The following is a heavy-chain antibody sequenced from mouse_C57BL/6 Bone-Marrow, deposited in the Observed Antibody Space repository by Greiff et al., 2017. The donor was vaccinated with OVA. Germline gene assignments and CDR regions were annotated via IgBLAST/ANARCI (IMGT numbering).Heavy chain of an antibody. D-gene: IGHD2-4*01. V-gene: IGHV7-3*01. CDR1: GFTFTDYY. Sequence: EVQRVESGGGLVQPGGSLSLSCAASGFTFTDYYMSWVRQPPGKALEWLGFIRNKANGYTTEYSASVKGRFTISRDNSHSILYLQMNALRAEDSATYYCARVYYDLYYAMDYWGQGTSVTVSS. CDR3: ARVYYDLYYAMDY. J-gene: IGHJ4*01. CDR2: IRNKANGYTT.